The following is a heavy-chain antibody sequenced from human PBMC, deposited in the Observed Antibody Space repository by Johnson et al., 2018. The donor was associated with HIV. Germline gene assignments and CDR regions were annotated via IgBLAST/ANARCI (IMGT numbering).Heavy chain of an antibody. V-gene: IGHV3-23*04. CDR3: ARGGLGYQNIHDPFDI. D-gene: IGHD3-16*02. CDR1: GFTFGSYA. J-gene: IGHJ3*02. Sequence: VQVVESGGGVVQPGGSLRLSCAASGFTFGSYAMSWVRQAPGKGLVWVSIISGSGGRTYYADSVQGRFTLSRDRSKHTLYLQMNMLRVEDTALYYCARGGLGYQNIHDPFDIWGQGTMVTVSS. CDR2: ISGSGGRT.